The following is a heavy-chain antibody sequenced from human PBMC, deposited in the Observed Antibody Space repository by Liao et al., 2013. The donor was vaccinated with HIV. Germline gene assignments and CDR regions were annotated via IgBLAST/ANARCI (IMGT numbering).Heavy chain of an antibody. CDR1: GGFINSGGFS. CDR2: IYHSGTT. D-gene: IGHD3-10*02. CDR3: ARAMLGRGHAFDM. V-gene: IGHV4-30-2*01. J-gene: IGHJ3*02. Sequence: QVHLQESGSGLVKPSETLSLTCAVSGGFINSGGFSWSWIRQPPGKGLEWIGYIYHSGTTYSNPSLKSRVTMSLDRSKNQFSLRLSSVTAADTAVYYCARAMLGRGHAFDMWGQGTMVTVSS.